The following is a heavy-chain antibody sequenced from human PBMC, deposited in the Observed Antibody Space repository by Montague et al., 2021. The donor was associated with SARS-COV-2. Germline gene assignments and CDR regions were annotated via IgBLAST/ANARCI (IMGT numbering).Heavy chain of an antibody. D-gene: IGHD2-2*01. CDR1: GGSFSGYY. Sequence: SETLSLTCAVYGGSFSGYYWSWIRQPPGKGLEWIGEIDHSGSTNYNPSLKSRVTISVDTSKNLFSLKLSSVTAADTAVYYCTREGYQVLWSDYYYYGMDVWGQGTTVTVSS. CDR3: TREGYQVLWSDYYYYGMDV. CDR2: IDHSGST. J-gene: IGHJ6*02. V-gene: IGHV4-34*01.